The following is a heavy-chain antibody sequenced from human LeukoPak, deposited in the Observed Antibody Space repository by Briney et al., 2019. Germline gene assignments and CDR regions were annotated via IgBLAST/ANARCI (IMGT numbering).Heavy chain of an antibody. CDR1: GFSLSTSGVG. V-gene: IGHV2-5*02. D-gene: IGHD2-2*02. J-gene: IGHJ5*02. CDR3: AHSTYCTSTSCYIKSWFDP. CDR2: IYWDDDK. Sequence: SGPTLVKPTQTLTLTCTFSGFSLSTSGVGVGWIRQPPGKALEWLALIYWDDDKRYSPSLKSRLTITKDTSKNQVVLTMTNMDPVDTATYYCAHSTYCTSTSCYIKSWFDPWGRGTLVTVSS.